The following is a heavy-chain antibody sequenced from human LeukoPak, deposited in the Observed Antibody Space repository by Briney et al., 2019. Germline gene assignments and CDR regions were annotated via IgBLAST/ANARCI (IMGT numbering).Heavy chain of an antibody. CDR3: ASGTDSYDSGGFFREPFFAY. J-gene: IGHJ4*02. Sequence: GGSLRLSCAASRFSFSDHYMSWVRQAPGKGLEWISYISSSGTYTTYTDSVKGRFTVSRDSAKKSLYLQMNNLRAEDTAVYYCASGTDSYDSGGFFREPFFAYWGQGTLVSVSS. CDR2: ISSSGTYT. D-gene: IGHD3-22*01. V-gene: IGHV3-11*03. CDR1: RFSFSDHY.